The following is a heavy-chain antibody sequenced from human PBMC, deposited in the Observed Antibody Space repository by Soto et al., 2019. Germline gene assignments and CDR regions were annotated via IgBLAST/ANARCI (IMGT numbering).Heavy chain of an antibody. CDR1: GFTVSNDY. Sequence: EVQLVESGGDLVQPGGSLRLSCAVSGFTVSNDYMTWVRQAPGKGLEWVSVIYSGGSTYYADSVKGRFTISRDSSKNSLYLQMNSLRAEDTAVYYCARVKYYNSWQHYYGMDVWGQGTTVTVSS. J-gene: IGHJ6*02. D-gene: IGHD3-10*01. V-gene: IGHV3-66*01. CDR2: IYSGGST. CDR3: ARVKYYNSWQHYYGMDV.